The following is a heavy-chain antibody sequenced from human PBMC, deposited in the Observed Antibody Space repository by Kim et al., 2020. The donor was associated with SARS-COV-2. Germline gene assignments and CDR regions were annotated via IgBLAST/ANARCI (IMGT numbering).Heavy chain of an antibody. J-gene: IGHJ4*02. V-gene: IGHV4-39*01. Sequence: SETLSLTCTVSGDSISTSSDYWGWIRQPPGKGLEWIGSVYSSGSTYYNPSLKSRVTVSVDTSKSQFSLRLTSVTATDTAVYYCARCRRSGLSYIDFWGQGTQVTVSS. CDR2: VYSSGST. CDR3: ARCRRSGLSYIDF. CDR1: GDSISTSSDY. D-gene: IGHD6-19*01.